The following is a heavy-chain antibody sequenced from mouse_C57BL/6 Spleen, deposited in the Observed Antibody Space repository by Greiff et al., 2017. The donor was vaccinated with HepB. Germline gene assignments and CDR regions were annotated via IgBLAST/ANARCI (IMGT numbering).Heavy chain of an antibody. CDR3: ARYGNCAFFDY. Sequence: SGSSTGCSITSDYWNWIRKFPGNKLEYMGYISYSGSTYYNPSLKSRISINRDTSQNQYYLQLNSVTTEDTATYYCARYGNCAFFDYWGQGTTLTVSS. CDR2: ISYSGST. CDR1: GCSITSDY. J-gene: IGHJ2*01. V-gene: IGHV3-8*01. D-gene: IGHD2-1*01.